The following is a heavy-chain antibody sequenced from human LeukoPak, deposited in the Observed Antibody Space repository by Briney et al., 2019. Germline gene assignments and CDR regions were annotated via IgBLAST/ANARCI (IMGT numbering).Heavy chain of an antibody. CDR2: IIPILGIA. V-gene: IGHV1-69*04. D-gene: IGHD6-19*01. J-gene: IGHJ5*02. CDR1: GGTFSSYA. Sequence: ASVKVSCKASGGTFSSYAISWVRQAPGQGLEWMGRIIPILGIANYAQKFQGRVTITADKSTSTAYMELSSLRSEDTAVYYCAVEPLAHTIYSSGWAPWGQGTLVTVSS. CDR3: AVEPLAHTIYSSGWAP.